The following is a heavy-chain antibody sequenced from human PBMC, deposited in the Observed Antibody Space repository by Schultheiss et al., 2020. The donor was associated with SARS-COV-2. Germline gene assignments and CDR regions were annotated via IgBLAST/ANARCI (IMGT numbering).Heavy chain of an antibody. V-gene: IGHV4-61*09. D-gene: IGHD3-22*01. Sequence: SETLSLTCTVSGDSITSETYRWSWIRQPAGKGLEWIGHMYTGGSTNYNPSLKSRVTISVDTSKNQFSLKLSSVTAADTAVYYCASHPTYYYDSSGYLFDYWGQGTLVTVSS. CDR2: MYTGGST. CDR1: GDSITSETYR. CDR3: ASHPTYYYDSSGYLFDY. J-gene: IGHJ4*02.